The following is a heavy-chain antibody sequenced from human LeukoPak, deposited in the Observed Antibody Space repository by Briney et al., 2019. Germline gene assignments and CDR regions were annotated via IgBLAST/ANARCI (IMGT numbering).Heavy chain of an antibody. CDR3: ARGYTYYDILTGPHDAFDI. CDR2: IYTSGST. CDR1: GGSISSYY. D-gene: IGHD3-9*01. Sequence: PSETLSLTCTVSGGSISSYYWSWIRQPAGKGLEWIGRIYTSGSTNYNPSLKSRVTVSVDTSKNQFSLKLSSVTAADTAVYYCARGYTYYDILTGPHDAFDIWGQGTMVTVSS. V-gene: IGHV4-4*07. J-gene: IGHJ3*02.